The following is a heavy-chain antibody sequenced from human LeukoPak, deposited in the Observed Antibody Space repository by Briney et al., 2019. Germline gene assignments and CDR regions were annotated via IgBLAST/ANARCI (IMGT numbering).Heavy chain of an antibody. CDR3: AKDPAAGEVNWFDP. J-gene: IGHJ5*02. Sequence: GALRLSCAASGFTFSSYAMSWVRQAPGKGLEWVSAIRGSCGSTYYADSVKGRFTISRDNSKNTRTLQMISLRAADPAVYRCAKDPAAGEVNWFDPWGQGTLVTVSS. CDR1: GFTFSSYA. CDR2: IRGSCGST. V-gene: IGHV3-23*01. D-gene: IGHD6-13*01.